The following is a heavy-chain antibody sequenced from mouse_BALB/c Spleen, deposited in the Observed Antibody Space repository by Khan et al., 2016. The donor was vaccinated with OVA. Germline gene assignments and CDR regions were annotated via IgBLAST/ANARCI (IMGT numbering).Heavy chain of an antibody. J-gene: IGHJ3*01. Sequence: QVQLKESGPGLMQPSQSLSITCTVSGFSLNTYGIHWIRQSQGKGLEWLGVIRSGGSTDYNGAFISRLNITKDNSKSQVFFKMNSLQADDTAIYYCARNSYMYDFTYWGQGTLVTVSA. D-gene: IGHD2-14*01. CDR1: GFSLNTYG. V-gene: IGHV2-2*01. CDR3: ARNSYMYDFTY. CDR2: IRSGGST.